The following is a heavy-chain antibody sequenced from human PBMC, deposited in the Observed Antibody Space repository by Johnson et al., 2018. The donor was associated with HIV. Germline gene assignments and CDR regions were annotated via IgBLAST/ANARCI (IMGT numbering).Heavy chain of an antibody. CDR1: GVTFSSYA. Sequence: VQLVESGGGLVQPGGSLGLSCAASGVTFSSYAVSWVRQAPAKGLEWVSVISGSGGSTYYADSVKGRFTISRDNSKNTLYLQMNSLRAEDTAVYYCAKRVGATGGAFDIWGQGTMVTVSS. D-gene: IGHD1-26*01. CDR3: AKRVGATGGAFDI. CDR2: ISGSGGST. J-gene: IGHJ3*02. V-gene: IGHV3-23*04.